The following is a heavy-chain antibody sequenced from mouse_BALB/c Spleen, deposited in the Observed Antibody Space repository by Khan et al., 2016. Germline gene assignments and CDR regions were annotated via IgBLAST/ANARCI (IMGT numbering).Heavy chain of an antibody. V-gene: IGHV1S137*01. CDR2: INTYYGDA. Sequence: QVQLKESGAELVRPGVSVKISCKGSGYTFTDYAIHWVKQSHAKSLEWIGIINTYYGDASYNKKFKDKATVTVDKSSSTAYMELARLTSEDSAIYYCARGGYHGEGYYFDYWGQGTTLTVSS. D-gene: IGHD2-13*01. J-gene: IGHJ2*01. CDR1: GYTFTDYA. CDR3: ARGGYHGEGYYFDY.